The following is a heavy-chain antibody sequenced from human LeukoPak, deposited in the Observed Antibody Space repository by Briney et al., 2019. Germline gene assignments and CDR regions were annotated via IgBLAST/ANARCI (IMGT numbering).Heavy chain of an antibody. CDR2: ISAYNGNT. V-gene: IGHV1-18*01. CDR3: ARGRGSFWGFDY. CDR1: GYTFTSFG. D-gene: IGHD6-25*01. J-gene: IGHJ4*02. Sequence: ASVKVSCKASGYTFTSFGINWVRQAPRQGLEWMGWISAYNGNTNYAQKLQGRVTMTTDTSTSTAYMELRSLGSGDTAVYYCARGRGSFWGFDYWGQGTLVTVSS.